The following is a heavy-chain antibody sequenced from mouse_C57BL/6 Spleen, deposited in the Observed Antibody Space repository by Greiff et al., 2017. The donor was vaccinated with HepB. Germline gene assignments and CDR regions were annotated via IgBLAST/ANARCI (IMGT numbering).Heavy chain of an antibody. CDR3: ARRGDYGNFYYYAMDY. CDR1: GYTFTSYG. Sequence: QVQLQQSGAELARPGASVKLSCKASGYTFTSYGISGVKQRTGQGLEWIGEIYPRSGNTYYNEKFKGKATLTADKSSSTAYIELRSLTSEDSAVYFCARRGDYGNFYYYAMDYWGQGTSVTVSS. J-gene: IGHJ4*01. CDR2: IYPRSGNT. V-gene: IGHV1-81*01. D-gene: IGHD2-1*01.